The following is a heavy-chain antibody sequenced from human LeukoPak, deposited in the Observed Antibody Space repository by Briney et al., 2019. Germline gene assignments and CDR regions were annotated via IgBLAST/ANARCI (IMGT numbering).Heavy chain of an antibody. D-gene: IGHD5-12*01. CDR3: ARPYSGYDLYYFDY. J-gene: IGHJ4*02. V-gene: IGHV1-2*02. Sequence: ASVKVSYKASGYTFTGYYMHWVRQAPGQGLEWMGWINPNSGGTNYAQKFQGRVTMTRDTSISTAYMELSRLRSDDTAVYCCARPYSGYDLYYFDYWGQGTLVTVSS. CDR1: GYTFTGYY. CDR2: INPNSGGT.